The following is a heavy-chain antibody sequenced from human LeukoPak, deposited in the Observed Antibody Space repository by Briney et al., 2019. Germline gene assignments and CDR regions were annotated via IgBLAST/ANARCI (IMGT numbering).Heavy chain of an antibody. CDR2: IGGSGEDT. D-gene: IGHD2-15*01. V-gene: IGHV3-23*01. CDR3: AKEFCSGGSCGWFDS. J-gene: IGHJ5*01. CDR1: GFTFDNYA. Sequence: GGSLRLSCAASGFTFDNYAMSWVRQTPGKGLEWVSAIGGSGEDTSYADSVKGRFTISRDNSENTLYLQMNNLRAEDTAIYYCAKEFCSGGSCGWFDSWGQGTLVTVSS.